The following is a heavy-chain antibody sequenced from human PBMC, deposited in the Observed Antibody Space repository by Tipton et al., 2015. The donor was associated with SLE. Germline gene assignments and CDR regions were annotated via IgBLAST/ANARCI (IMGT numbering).Heavy chain of an antibody. V-gene: IGHV5-51*03. J-gene: IGHJ4*01. D-gene: IGHD2-21*01. CDR2: ILPGDSDT. CDR1: GYSFTSYW. Sequence: VQLVQSGAEVKKPGESLKISCKGSGYSFTSYWIGWVRQMPGKGLDWMGVILPGDSDTRYSPSFQGQVTISADKSIDTAYLQWDSLRASDTAMYYCARSRDAYGDGWDYWGQGTRVSVAS. CDR3: ARSRDAYGDGWDY.